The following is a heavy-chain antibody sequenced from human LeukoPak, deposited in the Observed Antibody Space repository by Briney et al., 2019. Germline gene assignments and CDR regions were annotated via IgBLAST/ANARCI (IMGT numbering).Heavy chain of an antibody. J-gene: IGHJ5*02. V-gene: IGHV1-24*01. Sequence: ASVKVSCKVFGYTLTELSMHWVRQAPGKGLEWMGGFDPEDGETIYAQKFQGRVTMTEDTSTDTAYMELSSLRSEDTAVYYCATGGDGCSGGSCPLDYPNWFDPWGQGTLVTVSS. CDR3: ATGGDGCSGGSCPLDYPNWFDP. CDR2: FDPEDGET. D-gene: IGHD2-15*01. CDR1: GYTLTELS.